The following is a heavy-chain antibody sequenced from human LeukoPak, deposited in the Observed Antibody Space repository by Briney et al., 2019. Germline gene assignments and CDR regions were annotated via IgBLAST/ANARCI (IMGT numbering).Heavy chain of an antibody. V-gene: IGHV1-18*01. CDR1: GYTFTSYG. CDR3: ARDHRRLGYCSSTSCYNY. D-gene: IGHD2-2*02. CDR2: ISAYNGNT. Sequence: ASVNVSCKASGYTFTSYGISWVRQAPGQGLEWMGWISAYNGNTNYAQKLQGRVTMTTDTSTSTAYMELRSLRSDDTAVYYCARDHRRLGYCSSTSCYNYWGQGTLVTVSS. J-gene: IGHJ4*02.